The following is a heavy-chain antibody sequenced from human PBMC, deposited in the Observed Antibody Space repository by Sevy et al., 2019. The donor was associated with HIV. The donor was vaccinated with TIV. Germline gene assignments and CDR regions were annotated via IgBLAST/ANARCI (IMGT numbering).Heavy chain of an antibody. CDR2: ISWNSVSL. CDR3: AKDNRPATMSNSSYYYYYGMDV. D-gene: IGHD6-6*01. CDR1: GFSFGDYA. Sequence: GGSLRLSCAASGFSFGDYAMHWVRQAPGKGLEWVSGISWNSVSLDYADSVKGRFTISRDNAKNSLFLQMNRLRREDTALYYCAKDNRPATMSNSSYYYYYGMDVWGQGTTVTVSS. V-gene: IGHV3-9*01. J-gene: IGHJ6*02.